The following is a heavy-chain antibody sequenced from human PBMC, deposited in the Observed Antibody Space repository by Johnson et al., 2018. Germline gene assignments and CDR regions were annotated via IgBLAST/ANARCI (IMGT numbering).Heavy chain of an antibody. CDR1: GFTFSNNG. CDR2: FSGRGYPT. J-gene: IGHJ4*02. Sequence: EVQLVESGGGLVQPGGSLRLSCAASGFTFSNNGMSWVRQAPGKGLEWVSGFSGRGYPTYYADSVKGRFTISRDNSKNTLYLQMNSLRAEDTAISYCAKKILGYCGVGSCQAFDYWGQGTLVTVSS. D-gene: IGHD2-15*01. CDR3: AKKILGYCGVGSCQAFDY. V-gene: IGHV3-23*04.